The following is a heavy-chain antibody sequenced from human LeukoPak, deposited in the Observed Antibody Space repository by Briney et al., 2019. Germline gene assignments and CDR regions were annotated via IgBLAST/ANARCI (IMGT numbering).Heavy chain of an antibody. CDR3: VRVIDRGYSYGYYY. J-gene: IGHJ4*02. V-gene: IGHV5-51*01. CDR2: IYPGDSDT. D-gene: IGHD5-18*01. Sequence: GESLKISCVASGYNFLNYWIAWVRQMPGKGLEWMGSIYPGDSDTRYSPSFQGQVAISVDKSINSAFLQWSSLKASGSAMYYCVRVIDRGYSYGYYYWGQGTLVTVSS. CDR1: GYNFLNYW.